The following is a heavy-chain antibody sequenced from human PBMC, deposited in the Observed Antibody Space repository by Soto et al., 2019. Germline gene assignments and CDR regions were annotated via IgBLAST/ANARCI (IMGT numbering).Heavy chain of an antibody. CDR1: GFTFSSYA. Sequence: QVQLVESGGGVVQPGRSLRLSWAASGFTFSSYAMHWVRQAPGKGLEWVAVISYDGSNKYYADSVKGRFTISRDNSKNTLYLHMTRLRAEDTAVYYGARAKSSSWSWGMDVWSQGTTVTFS. CDR3: ARAKSSSWSWGMDV. CDR2: ISYDGSNK. D-gene: IGHD6-13*01. V-gene: IGHV3-30-3*01. J-gene: IGHJ6*02.